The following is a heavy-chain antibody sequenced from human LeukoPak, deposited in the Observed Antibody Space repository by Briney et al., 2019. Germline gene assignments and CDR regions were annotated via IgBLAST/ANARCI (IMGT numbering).Heavy chain of an antibody. V-gene: IGHV1-2*06. J-gene: IGHJ4*02. D-gene: IGHD3-3*01. Sequence: ASVKVSCKASGYTFTGYYMHWVRQAPGQGLEWMGRINPNSGGTNYAQKFQGRVTMTRDTSISTAYMELSSLRSEDTAVYYCARGVRADFWSGYYTGPRFDYWGQGTLVTVSS. CDR3: ARGVRADFWSGYYTGPRFDY. CDR2: INPNSGGT. CDR1: GYTFTGYY.